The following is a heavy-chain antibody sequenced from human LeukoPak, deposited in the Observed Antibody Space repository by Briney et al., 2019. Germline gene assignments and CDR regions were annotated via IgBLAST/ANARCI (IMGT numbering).Heavy chain of an antibody. CDR2: ISWNSGSI. V-gene: IGHV3-9*01. CDR1: GFTFSSYA. J-gene: IGHJ6*02. CDR3: AKDRYYYYGMDV. Sequence: GGSLRLSCAASGFTFSSYAMSWVRQAPGKGLEWVSGISWNSGSIGYADSVKGRFTISRDNAKNSLYLQMNSLRAEDTALYYCAKDRYYYYGMDVWGQGTTVTVSS.